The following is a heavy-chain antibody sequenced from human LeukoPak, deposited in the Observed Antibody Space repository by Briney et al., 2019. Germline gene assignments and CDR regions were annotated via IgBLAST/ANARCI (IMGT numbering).Heavy chain of an antibody. V-gene: IGHV4-4*07. CDR3: AREGLYSSSWYEELYYFDY. Sequence: PSETLSLTCTVSGGSISSYYWSWVRQPAGKGLEWIGRIYTSGSTNYNPSLKSRVTMSVDTSKNQFSLKLSSVTAADTAVYYCAREGLYSSSWYEELYYFDYWGQGTLVTVSS. CDR2: IYTSGST. D-gene: IGHD6-13*01. CDR1: GGSISSYY. J-gene: IGHJ4*02.